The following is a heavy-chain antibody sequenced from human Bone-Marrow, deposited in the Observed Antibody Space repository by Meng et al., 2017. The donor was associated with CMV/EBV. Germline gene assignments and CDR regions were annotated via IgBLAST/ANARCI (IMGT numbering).Heavy chain of an antibody. CDR1: GFTFSSYW. J-gene: IGHJ4*02. Sequence: GESLKISCAASGFTFSSYWMSWVRQVPGKGLEWVANIKQDGSEKYYVDSVKGRFTISGDNAKNSLYLQMNSLRAEDTAVYYCARSSGYYLYYFDYWGRGTLVTVSS. D-gene: IGHD3-22*01. CDR3: ARSSGYYLYYFDY. CDR2: IKQDGSEK. V-gene: IGHV3-7*01.